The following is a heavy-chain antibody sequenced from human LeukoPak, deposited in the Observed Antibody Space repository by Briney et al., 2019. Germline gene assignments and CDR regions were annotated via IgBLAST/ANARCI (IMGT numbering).Heavy chain of an antibody. J-gene: IGHJ4*02. CDR1: TDSISSGHYY. D-gene: IGHD5-24*01. Sequence: SETLSLTCTVSTDSISSGHYYWGWIRQPPGKGLEGIGSIYYSGSAHYNPSLKSRVTISVDTSKNQVSLKLSSVTAADTAVYYCARDGEMATIENYFDYWGQGTLVTVSS. CDR2: IYYSGSA. CDR3: ARDGEMATIENYFDY. V-gene: IGHV4-39*07.